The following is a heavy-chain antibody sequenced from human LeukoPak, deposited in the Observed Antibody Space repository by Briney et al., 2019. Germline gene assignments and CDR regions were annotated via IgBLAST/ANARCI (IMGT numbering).Heavy chain of an antibody. CDR1: GYTFTSYS. D-gene: IGHD6-19*01. J-gene: IGHJ4*02. CDR3: ARTPAVACTRGDY. V-gene: IGHV1-18*01. CDR2: ISPYNGNT. Sequence: ASVKVSCKTSGYTFTSYSVTWVRQAPGQGLEWMGWISPYNGNTELAQMFQGRVTLTTDTSTSTAYMELRSLRSDDTAVYYCARTPAVACTRGDYWGQGTLVTVSS.